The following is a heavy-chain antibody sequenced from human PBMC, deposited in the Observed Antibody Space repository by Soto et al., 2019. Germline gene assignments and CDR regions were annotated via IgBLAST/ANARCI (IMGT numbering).Heavy chain of an antibody. CDR1: GDSVSSNTAA. J-gene: IGHJ4*02. CDR3: ARGVAGSGFDL. Sequence: PSQTLSLTCAISGDSVSSNTAAWNWIRSSPSRGLEWLGRTHYRSNWRHDYAVSVKSRITVNADTSKNHFSLQLNSVSPDDTAVYYCARGVAGSGFDLWGQGTLVTVSS. V-gene: IGHV6-1*01. CDR2: THYRSNWRH. D-gene: IGHD6-19*01.